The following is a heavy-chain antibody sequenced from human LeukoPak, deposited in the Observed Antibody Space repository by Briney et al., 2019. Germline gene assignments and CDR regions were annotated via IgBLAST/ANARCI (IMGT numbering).Heavy chain of an antibody. J-gene: IGHJ3*02. D-gene: IGHD3-22*01. CDR3: ANRNYYDSSGYYFNAFDI. CDR2: ISGSGGST. V-gene: IGHV3-23*01. CDR1: GFTFSSYA. Sequence: PGGSLRLSCAASGFTFSSYAMSWVRQAPGKGLEWVSAISGSGGSTYYADSVKGRFTISRDNSKNTLYLQMNSLRAEDTAVYYCANRNYYDSSGYYFNAFDIWGQGTMVTVSS.